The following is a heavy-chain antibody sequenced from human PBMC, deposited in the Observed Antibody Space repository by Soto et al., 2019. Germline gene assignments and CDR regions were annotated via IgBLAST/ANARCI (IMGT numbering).Heavy chain of an antibody. D-gene: IGHD3-22*01. CDR2: INHSGGT. CDR1: GGSFSGYY. V-gene: IGHV4-34*01. J-gene: IGHJ4*02. Sequence: QVQLQQWGAGLLKPSETLSLTCAVYGGSFSGYYWSWIRQPPGKGLEWIGEINHSGGTNYNPSLKSRVTISVDTSKNQISLKLSSVTAADTAVYYCARDYYDSSGRPTIDYWGQGTLVTVSS. CDR3: ARDYYDSSGRPTIDY.